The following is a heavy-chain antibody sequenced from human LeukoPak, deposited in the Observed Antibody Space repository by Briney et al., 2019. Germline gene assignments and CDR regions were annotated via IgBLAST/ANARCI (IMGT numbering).Heavy chain of an antibody. CDR3: ARGDYVWGSYLPTYYFDY. D-gene: IGHD3-16*02. V-gene: IGHV1-2*02. Sequence: ASVKVSCKASGYTFTGYFIHWVRQVPGQGLEWMGWINPNSGGTNYAQKFQGRVTMTRDTSISTAYMELSRLRSDDTAVYYCARGDYVWGSYLPTYYFDYWGQGTLVTVSS. J-gene: IGHJ4*02. CDR2: INPNSGGT. CDR1: GYTFTGYF.